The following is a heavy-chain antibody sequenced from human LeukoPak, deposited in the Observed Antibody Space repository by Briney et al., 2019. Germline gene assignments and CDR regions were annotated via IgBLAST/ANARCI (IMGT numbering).Heavy chain of an antibody. CDR1: GGSISSYY. V-gene: IGHV4-59*08. D-gene: IGHD5-24*01. J-gene: IGHJ4*02. Sequence: SETLSLTCTVSGGSISSYYWSWIRQPPGKGLEWIGYIYYSGSTNYNPSLKSRVTISVDTSKNQFSLKLSSVTAADTAVYYCARSRDPSAYFDYWGQGTLVTVSS. CDR2: IYYSGST. CDR3: ARSRDPSAYFDY.